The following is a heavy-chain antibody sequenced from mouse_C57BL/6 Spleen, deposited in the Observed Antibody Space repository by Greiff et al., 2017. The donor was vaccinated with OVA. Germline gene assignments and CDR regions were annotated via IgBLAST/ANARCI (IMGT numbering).Heavy chain of an antibody. V-gene: IGHV1-82*01. CDR2: IYPGDGDT. CDR3: ARSCYYGLYFDY. D-gene: IGHD1-1*01. CDR1: GYAFSSSW. J-gene: IGHJ2*01. Sequence: VQLQQSGPELVKPGASVKISCKASGYAFSSSWMNWVKQRPGKGLEWIGRIYPGDGDTNYNGKFKGKATLTADKSSSTAYMQLSSLTSEDSAVYFCARSCYYGLYFDYWGQGTTLTVSS.